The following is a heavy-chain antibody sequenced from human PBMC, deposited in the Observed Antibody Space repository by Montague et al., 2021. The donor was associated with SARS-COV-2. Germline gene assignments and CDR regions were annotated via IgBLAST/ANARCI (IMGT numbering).Heavy chain of an antibody. CDR2: IYYSGST. D-gene: IGHD3-22*01. V-gene: IGHV4-31*03. Sequence: TLSLTCTVSGGPISSGGYYWSWIRQHPGKGLEWIGYIYYSGSTYYNPSLKSRVTISVDTSKNQFSLKLSSVTAADTAVYYRASARITMIVVVDAFDIWGQGTMVTVSS. CDR3: ASARITMIVVVDAFDI. J-gene: IGHJ3*02. CDR1: GGPISSGGYY.